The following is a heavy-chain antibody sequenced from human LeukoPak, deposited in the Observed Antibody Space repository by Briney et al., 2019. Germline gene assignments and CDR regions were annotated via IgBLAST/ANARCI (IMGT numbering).Heavy chain of an antibody. V-gene: IGHV5-51*01. D-gene: IGHD1-26*01. J-gene: IGHJ3*02. CDR2: IYPGDSDT. CDR1: GYNFTSYW. Sequence: KRGESLKISCQGSGYNFTSYWIGWVRQLPGKGLEWMGIIYPGDSDTRYSPSFQGQVTISADKSISTAYLQWSSLKASDTAMYYCARRGSYYRSDPRFDAFDIWGQGTMVTVSS. CDR3: ARRGSYYRSDPRFDAFDI.